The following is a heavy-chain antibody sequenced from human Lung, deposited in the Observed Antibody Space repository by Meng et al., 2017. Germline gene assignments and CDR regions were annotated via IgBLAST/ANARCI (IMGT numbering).Heavy chain of an antibody. J-gene: IGHJ4*02. CDR2: IHHSGSA. V-gene: IGHV4-30-4*01. Sequence: QVHLQESCPGLVESLQTLSLTCTVSGGSMSSGNYYWSWIRQPQGKGLEWIGYIHHSGSAYYNPSLKSRVSISVDTSKNQFSLNLNSMTAADTAVYYCASFDHIPRRNYFDYWGQGTLVTVSS. CDR1: GGSMSSGNYY. CDR3: ASFDHIPRRNYFDY. D-gene: IGHD2-21*01.